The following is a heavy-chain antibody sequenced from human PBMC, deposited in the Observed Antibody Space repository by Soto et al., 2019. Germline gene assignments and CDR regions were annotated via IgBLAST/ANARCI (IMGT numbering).Heavy chain of an antibody. Sequence: QVQLVQSGAEVKKPGASVKVSCKASGYTFSTYAITWVRQAPGQGREWMGWISAYNGNTNYAQKFQGRVTMTTDTSTRKAYMELRSLRSDDTAVYYCARDRGYGGPWGQGTLVTVSS. CDR3: ARDRGYGGP. J-gene: IGHJ5*02. CDR1: GYTFSTYA. CDR2: ISAYNGNT. D-gene: IGHD5-12*01. V-gene: IGHV1-18*01.